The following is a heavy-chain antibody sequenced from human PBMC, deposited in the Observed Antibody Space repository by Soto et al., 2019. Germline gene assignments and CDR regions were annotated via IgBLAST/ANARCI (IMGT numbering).Heavy chain of an antibody. Sequence: QVQLVESGGGVVQPGGALRLSCTVFGFTFSDHVIHWVRQPPGKGLEWVAVMSPDGRDIYYADSVKGRFTISRDDSKNTQYLQINSLRAEDTAVYYCARRYCRPVSCKGNDGFDIWGQGTMVIVTS. J-gene: IGHJ3*02. CDR2: MSPDGRDI. CDR1: GFTFSDHV. V-gene: IGHV3-30*03. CDR3: ARRYCRPVSCKGNDGFDI. D-gene: IGHD2-15*01.